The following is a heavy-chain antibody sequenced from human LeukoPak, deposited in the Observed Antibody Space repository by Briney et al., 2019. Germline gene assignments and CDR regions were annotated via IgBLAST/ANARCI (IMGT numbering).Heavy chain of an antibody. J-gene: IGHJ4*02. CDR3: ARGVSSGDFSY. CDR2: IYYSGST. CDR1: GGSISSSSYY. D-gene: IGHD6-19*01. V-gene: IGHV4-39*01. Sequence: SETLSLTCTVSGGSISSSSYYWGWIRQPPGKGLEWIGSIYYSGSTYHNPSLKSRVTISVDTSKNQFSLKLSSVTAADTAVYYCARGVSSGDFSYWGQGTLVTVSS.